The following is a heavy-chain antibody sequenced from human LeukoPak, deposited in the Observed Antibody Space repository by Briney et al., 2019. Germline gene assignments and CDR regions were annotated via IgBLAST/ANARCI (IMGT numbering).Heavy chain of an antibody. CDR3: VKSASAGWYTFDY. J-gene: IGHJ4*02. Sequence: PGGSLRVSCSASGFTFSGYAMHWVRQAPGKGLEFVSAITSNGGSTYYADSVKGRFTISRDNSKNTLSLQMNSLRAEDTAVYYCVKSASAGWYTFDYWGQGTLVTVSS. CDR2: ITSNGGST. D-gene: IGHD6-19*01. CDR1: GFTFSGYA. V-gene: IGHV3-64D*09.